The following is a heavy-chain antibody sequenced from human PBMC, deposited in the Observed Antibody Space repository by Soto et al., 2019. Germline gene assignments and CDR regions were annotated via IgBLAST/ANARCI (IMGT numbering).Heavy chain of an antibody. CDR2: IIPIFGTA. D-gene: IGHD5-12*01. J-gene: IGHJ4*02. Sequence: SVKVSCKASGGTFSSYAISWVRQAPGQGLEWMGGIIPIFGTANYAQKFQGRVTITADESTSTAYMELSSLRSEDTAVYYCATEYSGYESLLFDYWGQGTLVTVS. CDR1: GGTFSSYA. V-gene: IGHV1-69*13. CDR3: ATEYSGYESLLFDY.